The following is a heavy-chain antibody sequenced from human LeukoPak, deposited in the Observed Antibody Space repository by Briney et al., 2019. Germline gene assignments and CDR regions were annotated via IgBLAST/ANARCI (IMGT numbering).Heavy chain of an antibody. V-gene: IGHV4-39*07. CDR1: GGSLSSGSYY. Sequence: SETLSLTCTVSGGSLSSGSYYWGWIRQPPGKGLEWIGSIYYSGSTYYNPSLKSRVTISVDTSKNQFSLKLSSVTAADTAVYYCARDRPCSGSSCPIHDAFDIWGQGTMVTVSS. J-gene: IGHJ3*02. D-gene: IGHD2-15*01. CDR2: IYYSGST. CDR3: ARDRPCSGSSCPIHDAFDI.